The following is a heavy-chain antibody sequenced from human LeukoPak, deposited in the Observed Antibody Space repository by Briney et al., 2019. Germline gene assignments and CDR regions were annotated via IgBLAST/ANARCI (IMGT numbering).Heavy chain of an antibody. CDR2: IYYSGST. CDR3: ARLQSPRAYALDV. CDR1: GGSISSYY. D-gene: IGHD4-11*01. V-gene: IGHV4-59*08. Sequence: SETLSLTCTVSGGSISSYYWSWLRQPPGKGLEWIGYIYYSGSTNYNPSLKSRVTISVDTSKNQFSLKLSSVTAADTAAYYCARLQSPRAYALDVWGQGTTVTVSS. J-gene: IGHJ6*02.